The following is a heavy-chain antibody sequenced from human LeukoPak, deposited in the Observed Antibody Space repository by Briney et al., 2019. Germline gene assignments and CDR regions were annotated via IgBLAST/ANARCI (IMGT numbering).Heavy chain of an antibody. Sequence: GGSLRLSCAASGFTLDDYAMPWGPQAPGKGLEWVSLISGDGGSTYYADSVKGRFTISRDNSKNSLYLQMNSLRTEDTASYYCAKGYGSGSYSRPFDYWGQGTLVTVS. J-gene: IGHJ4*02. CDR3: AKGYGSGSYSRPFDY. D-gene: IGHD3-10*01. CDR1: GFTLDDYA. CDR2: ISGDGGST. V-gene: IGHV3-43*02.